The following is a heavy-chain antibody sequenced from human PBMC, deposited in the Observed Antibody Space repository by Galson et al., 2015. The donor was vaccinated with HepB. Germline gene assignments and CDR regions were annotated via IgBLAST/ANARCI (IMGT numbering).Heavy chain of an antibody. Sequence: SLRLSCAASGFSFSSFVMHWVRQAPGKGLEWVAFIRYDGSNKYYADSVKGRFTISRDNSKNTLYLQMNSLRAEDTALYYCAKDPHGGNPRGWFDPWGQGTLVTVSS. V-gene: IGHV3-30*02. D-gene: IGHD4-23*01. CDR3: AKDPHGGNPRGWFDP. J-gene: IGHJ5*02. CDR1: GFSFSSFV. CDR2: IRYDGSNK.